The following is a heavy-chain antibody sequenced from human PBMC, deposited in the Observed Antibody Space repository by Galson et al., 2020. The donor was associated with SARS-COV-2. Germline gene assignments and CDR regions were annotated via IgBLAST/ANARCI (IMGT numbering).Heavy chain of an antibody. J-gene: IGHJ5*02. CDR3: ATGPVVGATKWWFDP. CDR1: GYTLTELS. CDR2: FDPEDAET. D-gene: IGHD1-26*01. Sequence: ASVKVSCKVSGYTLTELSMHWVRQAPGKGLEWMGGFDPEDAETIYAQKFQGRVTMTEDTSTDTAYMELSSLRSEDTAVYYCATGPVVGATKWWFDPWGQGTLVTVSS. V-gene: IGHV1-24*01.